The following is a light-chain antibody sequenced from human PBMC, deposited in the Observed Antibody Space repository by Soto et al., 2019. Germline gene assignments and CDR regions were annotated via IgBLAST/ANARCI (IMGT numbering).Light chain of an antibody. V-gene: IGLV2-11*01. CDR1: TNY. Sequence: QSALTQPRSVSGSFGQSVTISCAGATNYVSWYQQHPGKAPKLMIYDVNKRPSGVPDRFSGSKSGNTASLTISGLQAEDEADYYCCSFAGSYTSHVFGTGTKVTVL. J-gene: IGLJ1*01. CDR3: CSFAGSYTSHV. CDR2: DVN.